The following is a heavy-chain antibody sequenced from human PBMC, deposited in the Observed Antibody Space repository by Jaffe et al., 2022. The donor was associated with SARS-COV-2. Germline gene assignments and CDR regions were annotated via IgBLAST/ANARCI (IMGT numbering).Heavy chain of an antibody. CDR1: GGSISSGSYY. CDR2: IYTSGST. CDR3: ARETGDGEWGGWFDP. V-gene: IGHV4-61*02. J-gene: IGHJ5*02. Sequence: QVQLQESGPGLVKPSQTLSLTCTVSGGSISSGSYYWSWIRQPAGKGLEWIGRIYTSGSTNYNPSLKSRVTISVDTSKNQFSLKLSSVTAADTAVYYCARETGDGEWGGWFDPWGQGTLVTVSS. D-gene: IGHD7-27*01.